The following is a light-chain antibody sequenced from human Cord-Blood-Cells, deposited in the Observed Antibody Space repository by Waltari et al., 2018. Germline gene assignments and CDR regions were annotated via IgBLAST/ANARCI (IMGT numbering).Light chain of an antibody. J-gene: IGLJ2*01. CDR3: CSYAGSSTLV. CDR2: EGS. CDR1: SSDVGSYNL. Sequence: QSALTQPASVSGSPGQPTTISCTGPSSDVGSYNLIPWYQQHPGKAPELMIYEGSKRPSGVSNRFSGSKSGNTASLTIAGLQAEDEADYYCCSYAGSSTLVFGGGTKLTVL. V-gene: IGLV2-23*01.